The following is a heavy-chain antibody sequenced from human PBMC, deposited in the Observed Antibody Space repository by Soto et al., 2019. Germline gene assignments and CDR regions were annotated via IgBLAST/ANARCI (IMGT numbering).Heavy chain of an antibody. CDR1: GYTFTSYG. Sequence: ASVKVSCKASGYTFTSYGISWVRQAPGQGLEWMGWIGAYNGNTNYAQKLQGRVTMTTDTSTSTAYMELRSLRSDDTAVYYCARDLDGGFGELPFDYWGQGTLVTVSS. D-gene: IGHD3-10*01. CDR3: ARDLDGGFGELPFDY. CDR2: IGAYNGNT. J-gene: IGHJ4*02. V-gene: IGHV1-18*01.